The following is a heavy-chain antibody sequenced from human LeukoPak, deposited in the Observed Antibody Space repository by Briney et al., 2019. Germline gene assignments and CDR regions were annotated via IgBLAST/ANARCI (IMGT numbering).Heavy chain of an antibody. CDR1: GFTFSSYA. CDR2: ISGSGGST. V-gene: IGHV3-23*01. D-gene: IGHD3-3*01. Sequence: GGSLRLSCAASGFTFSSYAMSWVRQAPGKGLEWVSAISGSGGSTYYADSVKGRFTISRDNSKDTLYLQMNSLRAEDTAVYYCAKDAVLRFLVAYFDYWGQGTLVTVSS. J-gene: IGHJ4*02. CDR3: AKDAVLRFLVAYFDY.